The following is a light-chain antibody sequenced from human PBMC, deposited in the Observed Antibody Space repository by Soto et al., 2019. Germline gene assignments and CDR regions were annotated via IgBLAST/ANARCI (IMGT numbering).Light chain of an antibody. CDR1: ESISSW. CDR2: QAS. CDR3: QQYNSFTWT. V-gene: IGKV1-5*03. J-gene: IGKJ1*01. Sequence: DIQMTQSPSTLSASVGDRVTITCRASESISSWLAWYQQKPGKAPKLLIYQASSLETGVPSRFSGSGSGTEFNLTISSLQPDDFATYFCQQYNSFTWTFGQGTKVAI.